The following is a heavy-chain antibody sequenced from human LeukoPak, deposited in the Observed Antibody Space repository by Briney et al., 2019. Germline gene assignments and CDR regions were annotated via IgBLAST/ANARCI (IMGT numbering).Heavy chain of an antibody. Sequence: GASVKVSCKASGYTFTGYYMHWVRQAPGQGLEWMGWINPNSGGTNYAQKFQGRVTMTRDTSISTAYMELSRLRSDDTAVYYCARDADYGDFHFDYWGQGTLVTVSS. V-gene: IGHV1-2*02. CDR1: GYTFTGYY. CDR2: INPNSGGT. D-gene: IGHD4-17*01. J-gene: IGHJ4*02. CDR3: ARDADYGDFHFDY.